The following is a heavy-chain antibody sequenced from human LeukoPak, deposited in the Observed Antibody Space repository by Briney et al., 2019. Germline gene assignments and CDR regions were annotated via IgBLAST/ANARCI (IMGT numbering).Heavy chain of an antibody. Sequence: PGGTLRLSCVASGFTFSSYGMSWVRQAPGKGLEWVSAISGSGGSTYYADSVKGRFTISRDNSKNTLYLQMNSLRAEDTAVYYCAKLHSSGYYYAKQSWGQGTLATVSS. CDR1: GFTFSSYG. CDR3: AKLHSSGYYYAKQS. CDR2: ISGSGGST. J-gene: IGHJ5*02. V-gene: IGHV3-23*01. D-gene: IGHD3-22*01.